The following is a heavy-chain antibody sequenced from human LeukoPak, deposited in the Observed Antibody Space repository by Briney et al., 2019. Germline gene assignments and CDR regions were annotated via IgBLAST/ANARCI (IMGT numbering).Heavy chain of an antibody. V-gene: IGHV3-23*01. Sequence: TGGSLRLSCAASGFTFSSYAMSWVRQAPGEGLEWVSGISGSGGDTYYADSVKGRFTISRDNSKNTLYLQMNSLRAEDTAVYYCAKVSPSSGWPYYFDYWGQGTLVTVSS. D-gene: IGHD6-19*01. CDR1: GFTFSSYA. CDR2: ISGSGGDT. J-gene: IGHJ4*02. CDR3: AKVSPSSGWPYYFDY.